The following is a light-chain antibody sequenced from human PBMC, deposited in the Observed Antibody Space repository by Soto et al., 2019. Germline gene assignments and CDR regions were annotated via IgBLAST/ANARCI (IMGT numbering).Light chain of an antibody. CDR1: QSISTY. J-gene: IGKJ3*01. Sequence: DIQMTQSPSSLSASVGDRVTITCRASQSISTYLNWYQQKPGKAPKFLMHDASKLQSGVPSRFSGSGSGTDFSLTISSLQPEDFATYYCQQSYNTLFTFGPGTEVQIK. V-gene: IGKV1-39*01. CDR3: QQSYNTLFT. CDR2: DAS.